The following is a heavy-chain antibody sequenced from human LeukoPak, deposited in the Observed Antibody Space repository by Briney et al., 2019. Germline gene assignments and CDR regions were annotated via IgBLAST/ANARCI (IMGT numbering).Heavy chain of an antibody. D-gene: IGHD6-13*01. CDR2: ISSSSSTI. Sequence: SGGSLRLSCAASGFTFSSYSMNWVRQAPGKGLEWVSYISSSSSTIYYADSVKGRFTISRDNVKNSLYLQMNSLRAEDTAVYYCARDGEIAAGSYYYYYYMDVWGKGTTVTVSS. CDR1: GFTFSSYS. V-gene: IGHV3-48*04. CDR3: ARDGEIAAGSYYYYYYMDV. J-gene: IGHJ6*03.